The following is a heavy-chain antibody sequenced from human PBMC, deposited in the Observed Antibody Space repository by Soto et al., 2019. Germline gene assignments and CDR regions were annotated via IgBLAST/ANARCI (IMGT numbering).Heavy chain of an antibody. D-gene: IGHD6-13*01. Sequence: PSETLSLTCTVSGVSISSGGYYWSWIRQHPGKGLEWIGYIYYSGSTYYNPSLKSRVTISVDTSKNQFSLKLSSVTAADTAVYYCASLGSSSWATIDYWGQGTLVTVSS. V-gene: IGHV4-31*03. J-gene: IGHJ4*02. CDR1: GVSISSGGYY. CDR3: ASLGSSSWATIDY. CDR2: IYYSGST.